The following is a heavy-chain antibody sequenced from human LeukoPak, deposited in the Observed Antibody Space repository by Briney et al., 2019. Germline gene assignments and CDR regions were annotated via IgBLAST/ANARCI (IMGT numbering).Heavy chain of an antibody. V-gene: IGHV3-11*04. CDR2: ITTSGSTI. CDR3: ARDLFVDTAMTAFDY. CDR1: GFTFRDYY. Sequence: GGSLRLSCAASGFTFRDYYMSWIRQAPGKGLECISYITTSGSTIYYADSVKGRFTISRDNAKNSLYLQMNSLRAEDTAVYYCARDLFVDTAMTAFDYWGQGTLVTISS. D-gene: IGHD5-18*01. J-gene: IGHJ4*02.